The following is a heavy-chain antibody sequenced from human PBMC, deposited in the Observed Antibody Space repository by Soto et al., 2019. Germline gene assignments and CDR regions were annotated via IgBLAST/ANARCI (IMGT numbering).Heavy chain of an antibody. CDR2: INAANGNT. J-gene: IGHJ5*02. CDR3: ARDLGGHYDSGNYRWFDP. V-gene: IGHV1-3*01. D-gene: IGHD3-10*01. CDR1: GGTFSSYA. Sequence: ASVKVSCQASGGTFSSYAISWVRQAPGQGLEWMGWINAANGNTKYSEKFQGRVAFTTDTSASTAYMELSSLRPEDTAVYYCARDLGGHYDSGNYRWFDPWGQGTLVTVSS.